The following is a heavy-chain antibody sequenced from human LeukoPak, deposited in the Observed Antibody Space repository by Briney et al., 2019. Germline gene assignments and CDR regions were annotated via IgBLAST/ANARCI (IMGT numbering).Heavy chain of an antibody. CDR3: ARAAPELETRTPPFRRSYDSSGAPFDF. CDR1: GFTVSSNY. J-gene: IGHJ4*02. D-gene: IGHD3-22*01. CDR2: IYSGSNT. Sequence: GGSLRLSCAASGFTVSSNYMSWVRQAPGKGLEWVSVIYSGSNTYYADSVKGRFTISRDNSKNTLYLQMNSLRAEDTAVYYCARAAPELETRTPPFRRSYDSSGAPFDFWGQGTLVTVSS. V-gene: IGHV3-53*01.